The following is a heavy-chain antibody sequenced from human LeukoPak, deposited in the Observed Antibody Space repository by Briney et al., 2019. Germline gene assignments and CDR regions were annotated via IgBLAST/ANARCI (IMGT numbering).Heavy chain of an antibody. CDR1: GGSLSSRNYY. Sequence: PSETLSLTCTVSGGSLSSRNYYWGWIRQPPGKVLEWIGTIYYSGGTYYNPSLKSRVTISVDTSKNHFSLRLSSVTAADTAVYYCASRPPDYGDLFDYWGQGTLVTVSS. V-gene: IGHV4-39*02. CDR2: IYYSGGT. J-gene: IGHJ4*02. D-gene: IGHD4-17*01. CDR3: ASRPPDYGDLFDY.